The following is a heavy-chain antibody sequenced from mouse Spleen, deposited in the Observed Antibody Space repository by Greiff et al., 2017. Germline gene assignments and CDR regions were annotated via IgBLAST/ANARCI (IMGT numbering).Heavy chain of an antibody. D-gene: IGHD2-2*01. Sequence: EVQLQQSGPELVKPGASVKIPCKASGYTFTDYNMDWVKQSHGKSLEWIGDINPNNGGTIYNQKFKGKATLTVDKSSSTAYMELRSLTSEDTAVYYCARKWLRRDAMDYWGQGTSVTVSS. J-gene: IGHJ4*01. V-gene: IGHV1-18*01. CDR2: INPNNGGT. CDR3: ARKWLRRDAMDY. CDR1: GYTFTDYN.